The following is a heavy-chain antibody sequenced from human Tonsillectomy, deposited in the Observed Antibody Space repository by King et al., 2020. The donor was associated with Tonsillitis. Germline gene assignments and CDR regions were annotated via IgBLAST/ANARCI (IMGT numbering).Heavy chain of an antibody. CDR1: GFTFSGYG. D-gene: IGHD6-19*01. CDR2: ISYDGSNK. Sequence: VQLVESGGGVVQPGRSLRLSCAASGFTFSGYGMHWVRQAPGKGLEWVAFISYDGSNKYYADSVKGRFTISRDNSKNTLYLQMNSLRAEDTAVYYCANLYSSGWYGDYWGQGTLVTVSS. CDR3: ANLYSSGWYGDY. J-gene: IGHJ4*02. V-gene: IGHV3-30*18.